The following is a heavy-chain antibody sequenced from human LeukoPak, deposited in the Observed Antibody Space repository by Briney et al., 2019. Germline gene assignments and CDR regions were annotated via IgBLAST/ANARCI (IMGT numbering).Heavy chain of an antibody. CDR1: GFTFSIYG. Sequence: GGSLRLSCAASGFTFSIYGMHWVRQAPGKGLEWVSVISYDGSNKYYADSVKGRFTISRDNSKNTLYLQMNSLRAEDTAVYYCAKDPEGDGYNWGYYFHYWGQGTLVTVSS. V-gene: IGHV3-30*18. CDR2: ISYDGSNK. D-gene: IGHD5-24*01. CDR3: AKDPEGDGYNWGYYFHY. J-gene: IGHJ4*02.